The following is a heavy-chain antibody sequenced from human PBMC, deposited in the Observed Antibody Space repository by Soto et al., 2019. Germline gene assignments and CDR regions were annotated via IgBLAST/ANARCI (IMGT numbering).Heavy chain of an antibody. D-gene: IGHD1-26*01. J-gene: IGHJ6*02. V-gene: IGHV1-18*01. CDR3: ARDAYSGSYYDGYYYYGMDV. Sequence: GASVKVSCKASGYTFTSYGISWVRQAPGQGLEWMGWISAYNGNTNYAQKLQGRVTMTTDTSTSTAYMELRGLRSDDTAVYYCARDAYSGSYYDGYYYYGMDVWGQGTTVTVSS. CDR2: ISAYNGNT. CDR1: GYTFTSYG.